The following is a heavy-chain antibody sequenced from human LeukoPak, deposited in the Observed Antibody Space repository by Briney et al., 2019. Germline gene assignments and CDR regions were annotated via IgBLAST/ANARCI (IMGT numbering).Heavy chain of an antibody. CDR1: GFTFSSYA. CDR3: AKAYSSSWYYYVIGY. Sequence: GGSLRLSCAASGFTFSSYAMSWVRQAPGKGLEWVSAISGSGGSTYYADSVKGRFTISRDNSKNTLHLQMNSLRAEDTAVYYCAKAYSSSWYYYVIGYWGQGTLVTVSS. CDR2: ISGSGGST. D-gene: IGHD6-13*01. J-gene: IGHJ4*02. V-gene: IGHV3-23*01.